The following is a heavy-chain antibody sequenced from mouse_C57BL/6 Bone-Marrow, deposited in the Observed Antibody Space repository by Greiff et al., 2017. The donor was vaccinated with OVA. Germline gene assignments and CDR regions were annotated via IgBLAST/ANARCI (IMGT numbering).Heavy chain of an antibody. CDR3: ARWGIYYGLYWYFDV. D-gene: IGHD2-1*01. CDR2: INYDGSST. CDR1: GFTFSDYY. V-gene: IGHV5-16*01. Sequence: VMLVESEGGLVQPGSSMKLSCTASGFTFSDYYMAWVRQVPEKGLEWVANINYDGSSTYYLDSLKSRFIISRDNAKNILYLQMSSLKSEDTATYYCARWGIYYGLYWYFDVWGTGTTVTVSS. J-gene: IGHJ1*03.